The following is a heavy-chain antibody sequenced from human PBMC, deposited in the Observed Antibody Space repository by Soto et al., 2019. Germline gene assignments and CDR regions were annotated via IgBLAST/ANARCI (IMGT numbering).Heavy chain of an antibody. J-gene: IGHJ5*02. CDR1: GDTLPGCY. Sequence: AAVKGSREGSGDTLPGCYMRWGEQAPGQGLEWMGWINPNSGGTNYAQKFQGWVTMTRDTSISTAYMELSRLRSDDTAVYYCARSSGWYWFDPWGQGTLVTVS. D-gene: IGHD6-19*01. CDR3: ARSSGWYWFDP. CDR2: INPNSGGT. V-gene: IGHV1-2*04.